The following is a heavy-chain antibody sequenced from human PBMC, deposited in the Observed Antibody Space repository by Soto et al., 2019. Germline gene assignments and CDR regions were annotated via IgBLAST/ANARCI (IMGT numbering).Heavy chain of an antibody. CDR2: IIPIFGTA. J-gene: IGHJ6*02. CDR3: ARGRTVRGVRYYYGMDV. Sequence: SVKVSCKASGGTFSSYAISWVRQAPGQGLEWMGGIIPIFGTANYAQKFQGRVTITADESTSTAYMELSSLRSEDTAVYYCARGRTVRGVRYYYGMDVWGQGTTVTVSS. CDR1: GGTFSSYA. V-gene: IGHV1-69*13. D-gene: IGHD3-10*01.